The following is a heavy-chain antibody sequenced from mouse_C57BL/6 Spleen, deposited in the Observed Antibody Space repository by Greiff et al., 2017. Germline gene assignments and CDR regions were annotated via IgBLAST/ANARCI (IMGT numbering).Heavy chain of an antibody. CDR3: ARPEYDSPLGGFAY. CDR1: GFTFSDYG. CDR2: ISSGSSTI. V-gene: IGHV5-17*01. J-gene: IGHJ3*01. D-gene: IGHD2-3*01. Sequence: EVQRVESGGGLVKPGGSLKLSCAASGFTFSDYGMHWVRQAPEKGLEWVAYISSGSSTIYYADTVKGRFTISRDNAKNTLFLQMTSLRSEDTAMYYCARPEYDSPLGGFAYWGQGTLVTVSA.